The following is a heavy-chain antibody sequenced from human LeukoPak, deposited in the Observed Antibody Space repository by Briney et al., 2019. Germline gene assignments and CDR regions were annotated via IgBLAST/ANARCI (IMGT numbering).Heavy chain of an antibody. D-gene: IGHD3-16*01. J-gene: IGHJ5*02. V-gene: IGHV1-2*02. Sequence: ASVKVSCKASGYTFSGYYIHWVRQAPGQGLEWMGWINPDSGVTNSAQRFQGRVTMTRDTSITTAYMGLRRLRSDDTAVYYCAREGETGNWFDPWGQGTLVTVSS. CDR1: GYTFSGYY. CDR2: INPDSGVT. CDR3: AREGETGNWFDP.